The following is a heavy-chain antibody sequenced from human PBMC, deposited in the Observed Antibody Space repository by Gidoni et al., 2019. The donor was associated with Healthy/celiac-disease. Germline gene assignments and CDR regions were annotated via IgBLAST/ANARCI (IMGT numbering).Heavy chain of an antibody. J-gene: IGHJ4*02. V-gene: IGHV4-4*02. CDR2: IYHSGST. Sequence: QAQLQASGPGLVKLSGTMSLTPAVSVGSISSSNWWSWVRQPPGKGLEWIGEIYHSGSTNYNPSLKSRVTISVDKSKNQFSLKLSAVTAADTAVYYCARERAHTAMADYWGQGTLVTVSS. D-gene: IGHD5-18*01. CDR1: VGSISSSNW. CDR3: ARERAHTAMADY.